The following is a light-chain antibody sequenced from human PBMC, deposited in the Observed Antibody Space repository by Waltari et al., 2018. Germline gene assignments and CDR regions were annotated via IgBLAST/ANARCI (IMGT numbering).Light chain of an antibody. CDR2: AAS. V-gene: IGKV3-20*01. CDR1: QSISRT. CDR3: QHYLRLPVT. Sequence: EIVLTQSPGTLSLSPGERATLSCRASQSISRTLVWYQKKPGQAPRLLIYAASTRATGIPDRCSGRGSGTDFSLTISRLEPEDFAVYYCQHYLRLPVTFGQGTKVEIK. J-gene: IGKJ1*01.